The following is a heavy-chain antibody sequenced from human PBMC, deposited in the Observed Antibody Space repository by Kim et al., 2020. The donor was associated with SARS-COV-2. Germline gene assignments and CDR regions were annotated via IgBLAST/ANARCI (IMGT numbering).Heavy chain of an antibody. V-gene: IGHV3-30*18. J-gene: IGHJ4*02. CDR3: AKGEMATIQDVDY. CDR2: ISYDGSNK. D-gene: IGHD5-12*01. Sequence: GGSLILSCAASGFTFSSYGMHWVRQAPGKGLEWVAVISYDGSNKYYADSVKGRFTISRDNSKNTLYLQMNSLRAEDTAVYYCAKGEMATIQDVDYWGQGTLVTVSS. CDR1: GFTFSSYG.